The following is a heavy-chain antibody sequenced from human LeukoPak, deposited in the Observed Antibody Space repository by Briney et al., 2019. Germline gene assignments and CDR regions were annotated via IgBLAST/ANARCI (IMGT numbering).Heavy chain of an antibody. V-gene: IGHV4-39*01. CDR2: SYFSGST. D-gene: IGHD6-25*01. Sequence: SETLSLTCTVSSGSISSSTYYWGWIRQPPGKGLEWIGSSYFSGSTYYNTSLKRRVSISVDESKNQFSLNLNSVTAADTAAYYCGAALREGSIAAAPYWGQGTLVTVSS. J-gene: IGHJ4*02. CDR3: GAALREGSIAAAPY. CDR1: SGSISSSTYY.